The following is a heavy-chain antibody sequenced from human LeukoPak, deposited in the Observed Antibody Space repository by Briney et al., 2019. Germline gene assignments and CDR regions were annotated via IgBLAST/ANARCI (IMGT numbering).Heavy chain of an antibody. J-gene: IGHJ4*02. CDR2: ISSSGSTI. D-gene: IGHD1-26*01. Sequence: PGGSLRLSCAASGFTFSDYYMSWIRQAPGKGLEWVSYISSSGSTIYYADSVKGRFTISRDNAKNSLYLQMNSLRAEDTAVYYCARDRERGWELLPAFDYWGQGTLVTVSS. CDR3: ARDRERGWELLPAFDY. CDR1: GFTFSDYY. V-gene: IGHV3-11*01.